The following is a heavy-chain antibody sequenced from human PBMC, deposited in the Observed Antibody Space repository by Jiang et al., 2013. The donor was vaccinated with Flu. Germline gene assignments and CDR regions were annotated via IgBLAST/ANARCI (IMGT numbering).Heavy chain of an antibody. CDR3: ARQLDDSSGYYYAGNAFDI. CDR1: GYSFTSYW. Sequence: QLVESGAEVKKPGESLKISCKGSGYSFTSYWIGWVRQMPGKGLEWMGIIYPGDSDTRYSPSFQGQVTISADKSISTAYLQWSSLKASDTAMYYCARQLDDSSGYYYAGNAFDIWGQGTMVTVSS. V-gene: IGHV5-51*01. CDR2: IYPGDSDT. D-gene: IGHD3-22*01. J-gene: IGHJ3*02.